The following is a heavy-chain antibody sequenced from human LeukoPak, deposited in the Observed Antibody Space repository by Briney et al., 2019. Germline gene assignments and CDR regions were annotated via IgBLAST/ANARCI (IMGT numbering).Heavy chain of an antibody. CDR2: ITGSGPYM. D-gene: IGHD3-10*01. V-gene: IGHV3-21*06. CDR3: VRDVGAVRGEVYFDY. CDR1: GFTFSTFA. J-gene: IGHJ4*02. Sequence: TGGSLRLSCAASGFTFSTFAMHWVRLSPGKGLEWVSSITGSGPYMLYADSVKHRFTISRDNTKNLLYLEMNSLRAEDTAMYFCVRDVGAVRGEVYFDYWGQGTLVTLSS.